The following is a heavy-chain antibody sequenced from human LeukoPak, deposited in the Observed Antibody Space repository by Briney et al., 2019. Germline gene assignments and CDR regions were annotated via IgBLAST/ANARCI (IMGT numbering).Heavy chain of an antibody. J-gene: IGHJ4*02. CDR2: IYYRGST. V-gene: IGHV4-59*12. CDR3: ARDYQGGYGDKTVDY. CDR1: GGSISNYY. D-gene: IGHD5-18*01. Sequence: SETLSLTCTVSGGSISNYYWSWIRQPPGKGLEWIGYIYYRGSTNYNPSLKSRVTISVDTSKNQFSLKLSSVTAADTAVYYCARDYQGGYGDKTVDYWGQGTLVTVSS.